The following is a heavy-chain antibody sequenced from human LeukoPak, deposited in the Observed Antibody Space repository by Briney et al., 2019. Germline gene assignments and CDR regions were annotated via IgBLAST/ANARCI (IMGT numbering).Heavy chain of an antibody. J-gene: IGHJ4*02. Sequence: ASVWVSSKASGDIFSGSFIHCVRQAPGQGLEWMGWINSNTGGTKCAQKFQGRVTMTRDTTINTAYMELSSLRSDDPAVYYCARADPVAYWGQGTQVTVSS. CDR3: ARADPVAY. CDR1: GDIFSGSF. CDR2: INSNTGGT. V-gene: IGHV1-2*02.